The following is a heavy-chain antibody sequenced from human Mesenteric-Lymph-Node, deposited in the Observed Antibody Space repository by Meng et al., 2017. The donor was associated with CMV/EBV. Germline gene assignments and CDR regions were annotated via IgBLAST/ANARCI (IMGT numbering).Heavy chain of an antibody. Sequence: GESLKISCAASGFTFRHYGIHWVRQAPGKGLDWVAVIWYDSSNKYYADSVKGRFTISRDNSNNMLYLQMSSLRAEDTAVYYCVKQRLKYGSNIYYGMDVWGQGTTVTVSS. CDR3: VKQRLKYGSNIYYGMDV. J-gene: IGHJ6*02. D-gene: IGHD3-10*01. CDR2: IWYDSSNK. CDR1: GFTFRHYG. V-gene: IGHV3-33*06.